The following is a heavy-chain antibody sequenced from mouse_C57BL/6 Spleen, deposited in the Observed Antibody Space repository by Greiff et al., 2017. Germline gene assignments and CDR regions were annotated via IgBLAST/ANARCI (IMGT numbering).Heavy chain of an antibody. CDR1: GYTFTSYW. D-gene: IGHD2-4*01. CDR2: IYPSDSET. V-gene: IGHV1-61*01. Sequence: QVQLQQPGAELVRPGSSVKLSCKASGYTFTSYWMDWVKQRPGQGLEWIGNIYPSDSETHYNQKFKDKATLTVDKSSRTAYMQLSSLTSEDSAVYYCARSSYYDYEAWFAYWGQGALITVSA. J-gene: IGHJ3*01. CDR3: ARSSYYDYEAWFAY.